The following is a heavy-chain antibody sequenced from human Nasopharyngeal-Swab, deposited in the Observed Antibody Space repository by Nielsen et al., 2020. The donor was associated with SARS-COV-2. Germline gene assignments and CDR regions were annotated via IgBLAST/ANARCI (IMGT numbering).Heavy chain of an antibody. Sequence: VRQMPGKGLGWMGRIDPSDSYTNYSPSFQGHVTISADKSISTAYLQWSSLKTSDTAMYYCARSDTAMGVGHWGQGTLVTVSS. J-gene: IGHJ5*02. V-gene: IGHV5-10-1*01. CDR2: IDPSDSYT. D-gene: IGHD5-18*01. CDR3: ARSDTAMGVGH.